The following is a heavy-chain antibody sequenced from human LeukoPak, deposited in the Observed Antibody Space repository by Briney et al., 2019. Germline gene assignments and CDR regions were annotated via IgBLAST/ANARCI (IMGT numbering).Heavy chain of an antibody. D-gene: IGHD3-22*01. CDR2: ISSSSSTI. Sequence: GVLRLSCAASGFTFSSYSMNWVRQAPGKGLEWVSYISSSSSTIYYADSVKGRFTISRDNAKNSLYLQMNSLRAEDTAVYYCAREQYYYDSSGYYLDYWGQGTLVTVSS. J-gene: IGHJ4*02. V-gene: IGHV3-48*01. CDR3: AREQYYYDSSGYYLDY. CDR1: GFTFSSYS.